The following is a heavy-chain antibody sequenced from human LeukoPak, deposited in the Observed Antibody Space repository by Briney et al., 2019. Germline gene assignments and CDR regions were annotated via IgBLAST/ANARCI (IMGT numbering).Heavy chain of an antibody. CDR3: ARAAGGYVAFDI. Sequence: ASVKVSCKASGYTFTGYYMHWVRQAPGQGLEWMGWINPNSGGTNYAQKFQGRVTMTRDTSISTAYMELSRLRSDDTAVYYCARAAGGYVAFDIWGQGTVVTVSS. J-gene: IGHJ3*02. CDR1: GYTFTGYY. CDR2: INPNSGGT. V-gene: IGHV1-2*02. D-gene: IGHD3-22*01.